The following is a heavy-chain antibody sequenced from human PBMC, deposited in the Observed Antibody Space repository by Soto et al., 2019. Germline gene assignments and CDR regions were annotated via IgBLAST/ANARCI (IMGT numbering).Heavy chain of an antibody. CDR3: ARDNFGLYYDILTGYYRPPYYYYGMDV. Sequence: ASVKVSCKASGYTFTSYGISWVRQAPGQGLEWMGWISAYNGNTNYAQKLQGRVTVTTDTSTSTAYMELRSLRSDDTAVYYCARDNFGLYYDILTGYYRPPYYYYGMDVWGQGTTVTVSS. V-gene: IGHV1-18*01. J-gene: IGHJ6*02. D-gene: IGHD3-9*01. CDR2: ISAYNGNT. CDR1: GYTFTSYG.